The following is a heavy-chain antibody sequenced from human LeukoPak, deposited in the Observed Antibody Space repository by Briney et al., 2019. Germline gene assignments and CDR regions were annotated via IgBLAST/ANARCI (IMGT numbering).Heavy chain of an antibody. J-gene: IGHJ4*02. CDR2: ISSSSSYI. CDR3: AKATGAYYGSGSPDY. CDR1: GFTFSSYS. D-gene: IGHD3-10*01. Sequence: PGGSLRLSCAASGFTFSSYSMNWVRQAPGKGLEWVSSISSSSSYIYYADSVKGRFTISRDNAMNSLYLQIKGLRPDDTALYYCAKATGAYYGSGSPDYWGQGTLVTVSS. V-gene: IGHV3-21*04.